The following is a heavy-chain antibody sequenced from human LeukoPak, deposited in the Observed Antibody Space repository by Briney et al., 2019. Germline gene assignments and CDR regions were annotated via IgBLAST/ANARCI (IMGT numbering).Heavy chain of an antibody. Sequence: ASVKVSCKTSGYTFGNYSITWERQAPGQGLEWMGWISVHDGHTNYAEKFQGRVTMTADTSTNTAYMELTSLTSDDTAVYYCARYGCNSLACYEDYWGQGTLVTVSS. CDR3: ARYGCNSLACYEDY. CDR2: ISVHDGHT. D-gene: IGHD2-15*01. CDR1: GYTFGNYS. J-gene: IGHJ4*02. V-gene: IGHV1-18*01.